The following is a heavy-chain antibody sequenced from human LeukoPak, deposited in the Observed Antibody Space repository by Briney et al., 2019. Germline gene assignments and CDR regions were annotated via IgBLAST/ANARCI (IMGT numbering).Heavy chain of an antibody. D-gene: IGHD1-26*01. CDR1: GFTFSSYG. J-gene: IGHJ4*02. CDR2: ISYDGSNK. CDR3: ATTSGSYYSATKK. V-gene: IGHV3-30*03. Sequence: GGSLRLSCAASGFTFSSYGMHWVRQAPGKGLEWVAVISYDGSNKYYADSVKGRFTISRDNSKNTLYLQMNSLRAEDTAVYYCATTSGSYYSATKKWGQGTLVTVSS.